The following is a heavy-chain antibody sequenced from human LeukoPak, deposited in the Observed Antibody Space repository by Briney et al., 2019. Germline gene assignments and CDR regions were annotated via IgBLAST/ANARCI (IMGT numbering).Heavy chain of an antibody. CDR1: GGTVSRYP. J-gene: IGHJ5*02. CDR3: ARAPRRENWFDP. Sequence: SVKVSCKASGGTVSRYPISWVRQAPGQGLEWMGGIIPIFGTANYAQKFQGRVTITADESTSTAYMELSSLRSEDMAVYYCARAPRRENWFDPWGQGTLVTVSS. D-gene: IGHD5-24*01. CDR2: IIPIFGTA. V-gene: IGHV1-69*13.